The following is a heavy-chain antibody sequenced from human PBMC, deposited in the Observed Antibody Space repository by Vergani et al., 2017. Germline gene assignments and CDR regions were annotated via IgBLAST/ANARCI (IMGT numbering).Heavy chain of an antibody. D-gene: IGHD6-13*01. J-gene: IGHJ4*02. Sequence: QLQLQESGPGLVKPSGTLSLTCTVSGSSISLSNSYWGWIRQPPGRGLEWLGSIYHSGNTYYKLSLQSRVTISLDTSKNQFSLKLSSVTASDTAVYYCARGSRAAGYSGPDSWGQGTRVTVSS. CDR1: GSSISLSNSY. CDR2: IYHSGNT. CDR3: ARGSRAAGYSGPDS. V-gene: IGHV4-39*01.